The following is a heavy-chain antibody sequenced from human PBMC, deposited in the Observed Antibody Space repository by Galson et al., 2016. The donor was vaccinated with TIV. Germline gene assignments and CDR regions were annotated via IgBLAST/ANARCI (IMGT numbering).Heavy chain of an antibody. D-gene: IGHD3-3*02. Sequence: LRLSCAASGFIFRRFSMNWVRQSPGKGLEWVSSISGDSRFIYYADSMKGRFTISRDDTKNSLYLQMNSLRAEDTAVYFCARDQIIYDVVSGIDYWGQGTLITVSS. CDR2: ISGDSRFI. V-gene: IGHV3-21*01. CDR1: GFIFRRFS. CDR3: ARDQIIYDVVSGIDY. J-gene: IGHJ4*02.